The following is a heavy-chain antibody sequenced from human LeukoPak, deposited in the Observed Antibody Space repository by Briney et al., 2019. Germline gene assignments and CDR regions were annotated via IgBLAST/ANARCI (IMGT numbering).Heavy chain of an antibody. CDR3: ARSRRRSLYQLPGDAFDI. D-gene: IGHD2-2*01. J-gene: IGHJ3*02. CDR1: GFTFSSYA. Sequence: GGSLRLSCAASGFTFSSYAMHWVRQAPGKGLEYVSAISSNGGSTYYANSVKGRFTISRDNSKNTLYLQMGSLRAEDMAVYYCARSRRRSLYQLPGDAFDIWGQGTMVTVSS. CDR2: ISSNGGST. V-gene: IGHV3-64*01.